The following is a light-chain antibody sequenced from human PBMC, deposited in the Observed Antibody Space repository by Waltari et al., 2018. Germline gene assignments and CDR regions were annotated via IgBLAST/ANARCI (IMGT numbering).Light chain of an antibody. V-gene: IGLV2-14*01. Sequence: QSALTQPTSVSGSPGPSTTISRPGTSRKVGLYKSVPWYQQYPGKVPQLLIYDVSDRPSGVSSRFSGSKSGNTASLTISGLQADDEADYYCNSYTGSSSWVFGGGTKLTVL. CDR2: DVS. CDR3: NSYTGSSSWV. J-gene: IGLJ3*02. CDR1: SRKVGLYKS.